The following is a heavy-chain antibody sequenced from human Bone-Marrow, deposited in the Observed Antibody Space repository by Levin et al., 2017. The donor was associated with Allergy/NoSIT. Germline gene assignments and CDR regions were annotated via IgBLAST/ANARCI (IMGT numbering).Heavy chain of an antibody. Sequence: SETLSLTCTVSGGSISGYYWSWVRQPPGKGLEWVGHIFYSGSTNYNPSLKSRVTISINTSKNQFSLNLTSVTAEDTAFYYCARSVAGEFDYWGQGTLVTVSS. V-gene: IGHV4-59*01. J-gene: IGHJ4*02. D-gene: IGHD3-10*01. CDR3: ARSVAGEFDY. CDR1: GGSISGYY. CDR2: IFYSGST.